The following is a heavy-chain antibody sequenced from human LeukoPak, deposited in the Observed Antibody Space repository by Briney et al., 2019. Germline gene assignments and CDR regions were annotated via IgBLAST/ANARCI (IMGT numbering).Heavy chain of an antibody. CDR1: GFTFSNAW. CDR2: IKSKTDGGTT. CDR3: TLPTAAQYYYYGMDV. D-gene: IGHD2-2*01. Sequence: GGSLRLSCAASGFTFSNAWMNWVRQAPGKGLEWVGRIKSKTDGGTTDYAAPVKGRFTISRDDSKNTLYLQMNSLKTEDTAVYYCTLPTAAQYYYYGMDVWGQGTTVTVSS. V-gene: IGHV3-15*07. J-gene: IGHJ6*02.